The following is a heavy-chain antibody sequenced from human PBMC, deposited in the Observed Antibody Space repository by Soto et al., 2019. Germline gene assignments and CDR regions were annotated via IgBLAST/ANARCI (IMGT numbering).Heavy chain of an antibody. CDR3: ARVPGITGTYYYYYYGMDV. CDR1: GGSVSSGSYY. Sequence: QVQLQESGPGLVKPSETLSLTCTVSGGSVSSGSYYWSWIRQPPGKGLEWIGYIYYSGSTNYNPCRKSRVTISVDTSKHQFSLKLSSVTAADTAVYYCARVPGITGTYYYYYYGMDVWCQGTTVTVSS. J-gene: IGHJ6*02. D-gene: IGHD1-20*01. CDR2: IYYSGST. V-gene: IGHV4-61*01.